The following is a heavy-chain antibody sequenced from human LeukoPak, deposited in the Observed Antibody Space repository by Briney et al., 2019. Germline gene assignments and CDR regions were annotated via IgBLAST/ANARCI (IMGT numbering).Heavy chain of an antibody. J-gene: IGHJ4*02. D-gene: IGHD3-22*01. V-gene: IGHV4-30-2*01. Sequence: SETLSLTCTVSGASISSGGYSWSWVRQPPGKGLEWIGYVFHSGGTYYNPSLNSRVTISVDMSRNQFSLELRSVTAADTAVYFCARQKSYYDSGGYWQDLGFFDYWGQGALVTVSS. CDR1: GASISSGGYS. CDR3: ARQKSYYDSGGYWQDLGFFDY. CDR2: VFHSGGT.